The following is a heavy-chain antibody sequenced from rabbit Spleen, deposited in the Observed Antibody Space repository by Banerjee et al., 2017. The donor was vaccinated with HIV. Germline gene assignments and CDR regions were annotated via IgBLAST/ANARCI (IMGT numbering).Heavy chain of an antibody. V-gene: IGHV1S45*01. CDR1: GVSFSDKDV. J-gene: IGHJ6*01. CDR3: ARDGAGGSYFAL. Sequence: EQLEESGGGLVKPEGSLTLTCKASGVSFSDKDVMCWVRQAPGKGLEWIACINTVTGKSVYASWATGRFTVSRTSSTTVTLQMTSLTAADTAIYFCARDGAGGSYFALWGQGTLVTVS. CDR2: INTVTGKS. D-gene: IGHD8-1*01.